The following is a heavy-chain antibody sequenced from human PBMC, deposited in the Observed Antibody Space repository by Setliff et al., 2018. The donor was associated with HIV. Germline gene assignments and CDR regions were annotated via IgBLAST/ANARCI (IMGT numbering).Heavy chain of an antibody. CDR2: INAGDDNT. CDR3: ARARITMVRGVHRRGDYYYYMDV. J-gene: IGHJ6*03. D-gene: IGHD3-10*01. CDR1: GYTFSTNA. Sequence: ASVKVSCKAFGYTFSTNAIHWVRQAPGQRLEWMGYINAGDDNTRYSEKLQGRVTMTTDTSTSTAYMELRSLRCDDTAVYYCARARITMVRGVHRRGDYYYYMDVWGKGTTVT. V-gene: IGHV1-3*01.